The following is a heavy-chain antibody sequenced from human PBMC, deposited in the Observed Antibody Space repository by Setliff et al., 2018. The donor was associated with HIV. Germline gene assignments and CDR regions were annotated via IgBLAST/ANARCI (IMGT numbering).Heavy chain of an antibody. J-gene: IGHJ4*02. D-gene: IGHD2-15*01. CDR3: ARHPPYCSGGSCYRGRGYYFDY. CDR2: IYYSGST. V-gene: IGHV4-39*01. Sequence: LSLTCTVSGGFIRSTSYYWGWIRQPPGKGLEWIGSIYYSGSTYYNPSLKSRVTISVDTSKNQFSLKLSSVTAADTAVYYCARHPPYCSGGSCYRGRGYYFDYWGQGTLVTVS. CDR1: GGFIRSTSYY.